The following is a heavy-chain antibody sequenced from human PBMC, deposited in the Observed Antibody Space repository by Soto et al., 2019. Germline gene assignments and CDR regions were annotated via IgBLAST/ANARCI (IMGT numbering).Heavy chain of an antibody. CDR2: IYYSGNT. CDR3: ARVGSGSFDF. Sequence: TSETLSLTCSVSGDSVSAYYWSWIRQPPGKGLEWIGYIYYSGNTNYNPSLKSRLTISIDTSENQFSLRLSSVTAADTAVYYCARVGSGSFDFWGQGTLVTVSS. V-gene: IGHV4-59*02. D-gene: IGHD3-22*01. CDR1: GDSVSAYY. J-gene: IGHJ4*02.